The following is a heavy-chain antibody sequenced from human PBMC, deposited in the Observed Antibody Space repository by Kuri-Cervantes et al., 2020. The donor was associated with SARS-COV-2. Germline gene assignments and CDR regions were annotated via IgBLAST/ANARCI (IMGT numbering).Heavy chain of an antibody. CDR3: ARRAYGEQVDYYYMDV. D-gene: IGHD4-17*01. J-gene: IGHJ6*03. V-gene: IGHV5-51*01. CDR1: GYSFTTYW. CDR2: IYPGDSDT. Sequence: GGSLRLSCKGSGYSFTTYWIAWVRQVPGKGLEWMGIIYPGDSDTKYSPSFQGQVTISADKSISTAFLQWSSLRASDTAMYYCARRAYGEQVDYYYMDVWGKGTTVTVSS.